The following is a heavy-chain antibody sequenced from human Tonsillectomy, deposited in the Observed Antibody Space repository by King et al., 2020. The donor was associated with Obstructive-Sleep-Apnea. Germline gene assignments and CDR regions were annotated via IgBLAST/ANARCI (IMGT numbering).Heavy chain of an antibody. D-gene: IGHD1-26*01. CDR1: GYTFTSYY. CDR3: ARDKQGGGDFDY. Sequence: QLVQSGAEVKKPGASVKVSCKASGYTFTSYYMHWVRQAPGQGLEWMGIINPSGGSTRYAQKLQGRVTMTRDTPTRTVSRELSSLRPEDTAVYYCARDKQGGGDFDYWGQGTLVTVSS. V-gene: IGHV1-46*01. CDR2: INPSGGST. J-gene: IGHJ4*02.